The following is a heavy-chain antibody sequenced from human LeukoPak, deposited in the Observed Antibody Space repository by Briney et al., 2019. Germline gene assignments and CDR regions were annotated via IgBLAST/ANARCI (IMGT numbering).Heavy chain of an antibody. CDR1: GFTFSDYA. CDR2: ISGSGETT. V-gene: IGHV3-23*01. D-gene: IGHD5-18*01. Sequence: GGSLRLSCAASGFTFSDYAVTWVRQAPGKGLEWVSSISGSGETTYYADSVKGRFTISRDNSKDTVYLQMNSLRAEDTALYYCAKDTAMIRGAFDIWGQGTMVTVSS. J-gene: IGHJ3*02. CDR3: AKDTAMIRGAFDI.